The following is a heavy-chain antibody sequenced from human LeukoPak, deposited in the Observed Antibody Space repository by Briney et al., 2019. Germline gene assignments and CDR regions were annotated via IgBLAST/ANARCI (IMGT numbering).Heavy chain of an antibody. V-gene: IGHV1-18*01. CDR1: GYTFTSYA. D-gene: IGHD3-22*01. J-gene: IGHJ4*02. CDR3: TRAPPGMTMMTDY. Sequence: ASVKVSCKASGYTFTSYAMSWLRQAPGQGLEWMGWVSTNDGNTVYAQRLQGRVTMTTDTSTSVAYMEPRSLTSDDTAVYYCTRAPPGMTMMTDYWGQGTLVTVSS. CDR2: VSTNDGNT.